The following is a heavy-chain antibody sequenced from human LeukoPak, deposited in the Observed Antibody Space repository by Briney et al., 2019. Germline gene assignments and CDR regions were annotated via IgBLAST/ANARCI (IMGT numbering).Heavy chain of an antibody. J-gene: IGHJ4*02. CDR2: ISGSGGRT. D-gene: IGHD3-22*01. CDR3: AKDRVITFYYDSSGYTFYY. V-gene: IGHV3-23*01. Sequence: PGGSLRLSCAADGFTLSSYAMSWGSQAPGKGMEWVSAISGSGGRTYYADSGKGRFTISRDNPKNTLYLQMNSLRAEDTAVYYCAKDRVITFYYDSSGYTFYYWGQGTLVTVSS. CDR1: GFTLSSYA.